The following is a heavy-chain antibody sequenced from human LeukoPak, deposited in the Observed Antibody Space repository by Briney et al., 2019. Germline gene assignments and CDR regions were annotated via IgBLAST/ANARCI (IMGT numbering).Heavy chain of an antibody. V-gene: IGHV3-30*18. D-gene: IGHD3-22*01. CDR2: MSYDGSTQ. CDR1: GFIFSNYG. J-gene: IGHJ3*01. CDR3: VKADDYDSIGEGAFDV. Sequence: GGSLRLSCAASGFIFSNYGMHWVRQAPGKGREWAAFMSYDGSTQYYGDSVKGRFTVSRDNSKNTLYLQMNSLRVEDTAVYYCVKADDYDSIGEGAFDVWGQGTMVTVSS.